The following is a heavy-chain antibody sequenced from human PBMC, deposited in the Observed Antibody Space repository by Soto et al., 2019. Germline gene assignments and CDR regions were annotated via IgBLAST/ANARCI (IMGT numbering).Heavy chain of an antibody. Sequence: ASETLSLTCIVSGGSFSGYYWSWIRQPPGKGLEWIGEINHSGSTNYNPSLKSRVTISVDTSKNQFSLKLSSVTAADTAVYYCARGTTDDAFDIWGQGTMVTVSS. CDR2: INHSGST. D-gene: IGHD4-17*01. J-gene: IGHJ3*02. V-gene: IGHV4-34*01. CDR3: ARGTTDDAFDI. CDR1: GGSFSGYY.